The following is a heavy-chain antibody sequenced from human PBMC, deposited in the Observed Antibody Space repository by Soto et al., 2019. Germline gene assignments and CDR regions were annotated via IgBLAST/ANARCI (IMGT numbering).Heavy chain of an antibody. D-gene: IGHD5-18*01. Sequence: SETLSLTCTVSGGSISSSSYYWGWIRQPPGKGLEWIGSIYYSGSTYYNPSLKSRVTISVDTSKNQFSLKLSSVTAADTAVYYCARHSPPQIQLWYSLEGVGYFDYWGQGTLVTVSS. CDR2: IYYSGST. J-gene: IGHJ4*02. CDR3: ARHSPPQIQLWYSLEGVGYFDY. CDR1: GGSISSSSYY. V-gene: IGHV4-39*01.